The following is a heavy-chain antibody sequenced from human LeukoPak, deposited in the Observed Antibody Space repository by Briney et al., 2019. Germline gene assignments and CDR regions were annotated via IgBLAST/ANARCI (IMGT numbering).Heavy chain of an antibody. D-gene: IGHD3-10*01. CDR1: GASISTYY. Sequence: SETLSLTCTVSGASISTYYWSWFRQPAGKGLEWIGRIHASGSTYYNPSLKSRVSMSMDMSKNQFSLKLSSVTAADTAVYYCARGLELYLDYWGQGTLVTVSS. CDR3: ARGLELYLDY. V-gene: IGHV4-4*07. CDR2: IHASGST. J-gene: IGHJ4*02.